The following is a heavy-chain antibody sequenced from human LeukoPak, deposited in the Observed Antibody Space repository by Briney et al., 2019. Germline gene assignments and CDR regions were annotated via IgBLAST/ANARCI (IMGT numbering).Heavy chain of an antibody. V-gene: IGHV3-23*01. Sequence: GGSLRLSCAASGFTVSDYSMSWVRQAPGKGLEWVSAISGSGGSTYYADSVKGRFTISRDNSKNTLYLQMNSLRAEDTAVYYCAKDRQGFDYWGQGTLVTVSS. CDR1: GFTVSDYS. CDR3: AKDRQGFDY. CDR2: ISGSGGST. J-gene: IGHJ4*02.